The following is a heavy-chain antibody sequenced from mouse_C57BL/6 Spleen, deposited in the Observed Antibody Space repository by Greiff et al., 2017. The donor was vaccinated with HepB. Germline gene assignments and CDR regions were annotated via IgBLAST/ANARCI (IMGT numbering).Heavy chain of an antibody. CDR1: GFTFSSYG. CDR3: ARQGVITTVFDY. CDR2: ISSGGSYT. V-gene: IGHV5-6*01. J-gene: IGHJ2*01. D-gene: IGHD1-1*01. Sequence: EVQLVESGGDLVKPGGSLKLSCAASGFTFSSYGMSWVRQTPDKRLEWVATISSGGSYTYYPDSVKGRFTISRDNAKNTLYLQMSSLKSEDTAMYYCARQGVITTVFDYWGQGTTLTVSS.